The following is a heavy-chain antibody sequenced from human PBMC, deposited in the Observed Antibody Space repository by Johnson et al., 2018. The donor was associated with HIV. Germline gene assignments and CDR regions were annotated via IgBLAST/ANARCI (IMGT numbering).Heavy chain of an antibody. CDR1: GFTFSSYG. J-gene: IGHJ3*02. Sequence: QVQLVESGGGVVQPGRSLRLSCAASGFTFSSYGMHWVRQAPGKGLEWVAVISYDGSNKYYADSVKGRFTISRENSKNTGYLQMNHLRPGDTAVYYCATAYCGGGTCPLWSAFDIWGQGTKVTVSS. D-gene: IGHD2-15*01. V-gene: IGHV3-30*03. CDR2: ISYDGSNK. CDR3: ATAYCGGGTCPLWSAFDI.